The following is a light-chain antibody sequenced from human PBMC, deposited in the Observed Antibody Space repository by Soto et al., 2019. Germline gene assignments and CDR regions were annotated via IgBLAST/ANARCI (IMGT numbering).Light chain of an antibody. CDR1: SSDVGGFNS. Sequence: QSALTQPRSVSGSPGQSVTISCTGTSSDVGGFNSVSWYQQHPGKAPKLMIYDVNKRPSGVPDRFSGSKSGSTASLTISCLQAEDEADYYCCSYAGSYSYAFATGTKVTVL. CDR3: CSYAGSYSYA. CDR2: DVN. V-gene: IGLV2-11*01. J-gene: IGLJ1*01.